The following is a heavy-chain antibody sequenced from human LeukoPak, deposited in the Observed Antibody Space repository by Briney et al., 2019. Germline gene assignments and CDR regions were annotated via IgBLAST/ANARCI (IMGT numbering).Heavy chain of an antibody. Sequence: PSETLSLTCAVYGGSFSSYYWSWIRQPPGKGLEWIGYIYYSGSTNYNPSLKSRVTISVDTSKNQFSLKLSSVTAADTAVYYCASSVDTGYYYYYGMDVWGQGTTVTVSS. V-gene: IGHV4-59*01. CDR1: GGSFSSYY. J-gene: IGHJ6*02. CDR2: IYYSGST. D-gene: IGHD5-18*01. CDR3: ASSVDTGYYYYYGMDV.